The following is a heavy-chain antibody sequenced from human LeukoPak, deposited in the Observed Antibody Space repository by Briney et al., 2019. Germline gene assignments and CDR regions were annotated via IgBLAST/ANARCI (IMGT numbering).Heavy chain of an antibody. V-gene: IGHV1-2*02. CDR1: GYTFTGYY. D-gene: IGHD3-22*01. CDR2: INPNSGGT. J-gene: IGHJ3*02. Sequence: ASVKVSCKASGYTFTGYYMHWVRQAPGQGLEWMGWINPNSGGTNYAQKFQGRVTMTRDTSISTAYLQWSSLKASDTAMYYCARRSPYYYDSSGYKDAFDIWGQGTMVTVSS. CDR3: ARRSPYYYDSSGYKDAFDI.